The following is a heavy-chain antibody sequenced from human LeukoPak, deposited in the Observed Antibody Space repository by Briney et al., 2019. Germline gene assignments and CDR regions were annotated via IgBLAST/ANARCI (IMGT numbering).Heavy chain of an antibody. CDR3: ARLPRRYYYDSSGPYFDY. Sequence: GSLRLSCAASGFTFSSYAMSWIRQPPGKGLEWIGYIYTSGSTNYNPSLKSRVTISVDTSKNQFSLKLSSVTAADTAVYYCARLPRRYYYDSSGPYFDYWGQGTLVTVSS. CDR1: GFTFSSYA. J-gene: IGHJ4*02. D-gene: IGHD3-22*01. CDR2: IYTSGST. V-gene: IGHV4-4*09.